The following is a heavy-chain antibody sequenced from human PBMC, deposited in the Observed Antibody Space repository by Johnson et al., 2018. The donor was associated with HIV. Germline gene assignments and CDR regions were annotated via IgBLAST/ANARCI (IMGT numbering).Heavy chain of an antibody. CDR3: ASSRSDHDAFDI. J-gene: IGHJ3*02. CDR1: GFTFSDYY. Sequence: VQLVESGGGLVQPGGSLRLSCAASGFTFSDYYMSWVRQVPGKGLEWVSAISGSGGSTYYADSVKGRFTISRDNSKNTLYLQMNSLRAEDTAVYYCASSRSDHDAFDIWGQGTMVTVSS. V-gene: IGHV3-23*04. CDR2: ISGSGGST.